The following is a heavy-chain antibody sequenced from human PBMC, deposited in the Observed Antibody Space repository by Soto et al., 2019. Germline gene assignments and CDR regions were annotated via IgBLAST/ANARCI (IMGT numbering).Heavy chain of an antibody. D-gene: IGHD2-2*01. CDR3: AKDASSWFYYYYGMDV. V-gene: IGHV1-18*01. CDR2: ISGYNDNT. J-gene: IGHJ6*02. Sequence: QIPLVQSGPEVRKPGASVKVSCKASGYIFSNFGISWVRQAPGQGLEWMGWISGYNDNTNYAQKFQDRVRMTTDSSTSTAYMELTTLRSEDTAVYYCAKDASSWFYYYYGMDVWGQGTTVTVS. CDR1: GYIFSNFG.